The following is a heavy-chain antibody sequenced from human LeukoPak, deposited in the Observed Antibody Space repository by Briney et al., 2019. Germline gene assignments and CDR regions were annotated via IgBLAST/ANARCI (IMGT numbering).Heavy chain of an antibody. CDR1: GYTFTSHG. V-gene: IGHV1-18*01. J-gene: IGHJ4*02. CDR2: ISAYNGNT. Sequence: ASVKVSCKASGYTFTSHGISWVPQAPGQGLEWMGWISAYNGNTNYAQKLQGRVTMTSDTSTSTAYMELRSLRSDDTAVYYCARKVGSGWSDYWGQGTLVTVSS. D-gene: IGHD6-19*01. CDR3: ARKVGSGWSDY.